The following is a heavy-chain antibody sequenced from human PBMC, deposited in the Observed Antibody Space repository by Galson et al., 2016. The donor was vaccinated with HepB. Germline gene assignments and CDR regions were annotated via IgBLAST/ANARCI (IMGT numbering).Heavy chain of an antibody. CDR2: IWHDGSNQ. Sequence: SLRLSCAGSGFTFSAYGIQWVRQPPGKGLEWVAVIWHDGSNQYYADSVKGRFTISRDSSENTLYLQMRSLRTEDTALYYCARIREGKTISRGLGSWGQGTLVTVSS. CDR1: GFTFSAYG. CDR3: ARIREGKTISRGLGS. D-gene: IGHD3-16*01. V-gene: IGHV3-33*01. J-gene: IGHJ5*02.